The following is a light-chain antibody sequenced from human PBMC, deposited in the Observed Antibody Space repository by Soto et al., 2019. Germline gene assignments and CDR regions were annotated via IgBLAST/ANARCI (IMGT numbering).Light chain of an antibody. Sequence: EIVLTQSPGPLSLSPGERDPLSCKTSQSRGSNFLAWYQHKPGQAPRLLIYASSNRATGIPDRFSGSASGTDFTLTINRLEPEDFAVDYCQLYGISPHFGQGTRLEIK. J-gene: IGKJ5*01. CDR1: QSRGSNF. V-gene: IGKV3-20*01. CDR2: ASS. CDR3: QLYGISPH.